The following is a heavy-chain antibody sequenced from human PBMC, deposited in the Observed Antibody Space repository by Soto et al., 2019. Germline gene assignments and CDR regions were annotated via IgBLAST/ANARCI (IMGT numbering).Heavy chain of an antibody. CDR1: GGSISSSDYY. CDR3: ARDRGYCTNGVCYLDV. CDR2: IYYSGST. Sequence: TLSLTCTVSGGSISSSDYYWSWIRQPPGKGLEWIGYIYYSGSTYYNPSLKSRVTISVDTSKNQFSLKLSSVTAADTAVYYCARDRGYCTNGVCYLDVWGQGTTVTVSS. J-gene: IGHJ6*02. D-gene: IGHD2-8*01. V-gene: IGHV4-30-4*01.